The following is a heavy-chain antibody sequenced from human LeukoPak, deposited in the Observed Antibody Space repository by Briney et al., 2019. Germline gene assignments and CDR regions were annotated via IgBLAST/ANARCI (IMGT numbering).Heavy chain of an antibody. V-gene: IGHV3-74*01. Sequence: SGGSLRLSCAGSGFAFSSSWMHWVRQTPGKGLVWVSRMNSDGTTTDYADSVKGRFTISRDNARNTLYLQLNSLTVEDTAVYYCTLAGNYRFDYWGQGTLVTVSS. CDR3: TLAGNYRFDY. J-gene: IGHJ4*02. D-gene: IGHD3-16*02. CDR1: GFAFSSSW. CDR2: MNSDGTTT.